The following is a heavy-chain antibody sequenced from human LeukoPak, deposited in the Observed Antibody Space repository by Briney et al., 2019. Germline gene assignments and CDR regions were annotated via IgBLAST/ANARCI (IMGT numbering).Heavy chain of an antibody. D-gene: IGHD2-15*01. CDR1: GFTFSSST. V-gene: IGHV3-21*01. J-gene: IGHJ4*02. Sequence: GSLRLSCAASGFTFSSSTMNWVRQAPGKGLEWVSSISTSSSYIYYADSVKGRFTISRDDAKNSLYLQMNSLRAEDTAVYFCARDPDPVAPHWGQGTLVTVSS. CDR3: ARDPDPVAPH. CDR2: ISTSSSYI.